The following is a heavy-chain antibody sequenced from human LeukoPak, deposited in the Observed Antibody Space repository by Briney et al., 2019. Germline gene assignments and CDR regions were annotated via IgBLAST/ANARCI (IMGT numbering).Heavy chain of an antibody. Sequence: GASVKVSCKASGFTFTCSAVQWVRQARGQRLEWIGRIVVGSGNTNYAQKFQERVTITRDMSTSTAYMELSSLRSEDTAVYYCAARIVGATGFDYWGQGTLVTVSS. CDR1: GFTFTCSA. J-gene: IGHJ4*02. D-gene: IGHD1-26*01. V-gene: IGHV1-58*01. CDR2: IVVGSGNT. CDR3: AARIVGATGFDY.